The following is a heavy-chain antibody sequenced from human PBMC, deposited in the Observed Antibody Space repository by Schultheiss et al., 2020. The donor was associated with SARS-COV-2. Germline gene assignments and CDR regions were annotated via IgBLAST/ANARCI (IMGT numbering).Heavy chain of an antibody. V-gene: IGHV1-69*05. Sequence: SVKVSCKASGGTFSSYAISWVRQAPGQGLEWMGGIIPIFDTTNYAQRFQGRVTMTTDTSTSTAYMELRSLRSDDTAVYYCAKGDSSGSNYYGMDVWGQGTTVTVSS. D-gene: IGHD3-22*01. CDR3: AKGDSSGSNYYGMDV. CDR2: IIPIFDTT. J-gene: IGHJ6*02. CDR1: GGTFSSYA.